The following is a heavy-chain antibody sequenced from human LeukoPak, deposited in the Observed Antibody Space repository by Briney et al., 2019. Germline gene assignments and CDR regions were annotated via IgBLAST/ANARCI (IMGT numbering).Heavy chain of an antibody. Sequence: ASVKVSCKASGYTFTSYFMHWVRQAPGQGLDWMGIINPSGGSTSYAQKLQGRVTMTTDTSTSTAYMELRSLRSDDTAVYYCATNYGSGSYCFDYWGQGTLVTVSS. CDR2: INPSGGST. CDR1: GYTFTSYF. D-gene: IGHD3-10*01. V-gene: IGHV1-46*01. CDR3: ATNYGSGSYCFDY. J-gene: IGHJ4*02.